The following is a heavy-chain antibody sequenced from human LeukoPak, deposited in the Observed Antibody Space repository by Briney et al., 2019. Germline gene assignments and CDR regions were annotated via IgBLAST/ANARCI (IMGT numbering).Heavy chain of an antibody. CDR1: GFTFSGYA. V-gene: IGHV3-30*04. D-gene: IGHD1-26*01. Sequence: GGSLRLSCAASGFTFSGYAMHWVRQAPGKGLEWVAVISYDGSNEYYADSVKGRFTISRDNSKNTLYLQMNSLRAEDTAIYYCAKRGAEVGTTVAPGDCWGQGTLVTVSS. CDR3: AKRGAEVGTTVAPGDC. J-gene: IGHJ4*02. CDR2: ISYDGSNE.